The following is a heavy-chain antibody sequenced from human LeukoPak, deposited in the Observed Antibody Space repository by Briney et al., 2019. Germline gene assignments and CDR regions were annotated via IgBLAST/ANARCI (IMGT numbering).Heavy chain of an antibody. CDR3: ARGPDYGDSNYYYYYYMDV. CDR1: GYILTELS. Sequence: ASVKVSCKVSGYILTELSIHWVRQAPGKGLEWMGGFDPEDGETIYAQKFQGRVTMTEDTSTDTAYMELSSLRSEDTAVYYCARGPDYGDSNYYYYYYMDVWGKGTTVTVSS. V-gene: IGHV1-24*01. CDR2: FDPEDGET. D-gene: IGHD4-17*01. J-gene: IGHJ6*03.